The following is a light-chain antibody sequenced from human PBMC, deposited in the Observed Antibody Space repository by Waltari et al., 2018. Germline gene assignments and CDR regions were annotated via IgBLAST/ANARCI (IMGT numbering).Light chain of an antibody. Sequence: QSVLTQPPSASGTPGPRLTISCPGTNSNLGGTFVNWYQQLSGTAPKLLIYNNHQRPSGVPDRFSGSKSGTLASLAINSLQSEDEADYYCAAWDDSLKSLVFGGGTRLTVL. CDR3: AAWDDSLKSLV. CDR2: NNH. CDR1: NSNLGGTF. V-gene: IGLV1-44*01. J-gene: IGLJ2*01.